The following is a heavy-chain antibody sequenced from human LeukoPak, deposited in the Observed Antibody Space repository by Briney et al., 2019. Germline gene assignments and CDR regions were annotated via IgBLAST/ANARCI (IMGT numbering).Heavy chain of an antibody. CDR3: AKELDYYGSGPFDY. CDR1: GFTFSSYG. V-gene: IGHV3-30*18. Sequence: PGRSLRLSCAASGFTFSSYGMHWVRQAPGKGLEWVAVISYDGSNKYYADSVKGRFTIFRDNSKNTLYLQMNSLRAEDTAVYYCAKELDYYGSGPFDYWGQGTLVTVSS. J-gene: IGHJ4*02. D-gene: IGHD3-10*01. CDR2: ISYDGSNK.